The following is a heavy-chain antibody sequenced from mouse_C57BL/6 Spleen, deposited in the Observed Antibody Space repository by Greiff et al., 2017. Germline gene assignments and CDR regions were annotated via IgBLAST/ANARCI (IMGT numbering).Heavy chain of an antibody. V-gene: IGHV6-6*01. Sequence: EVKVEESGGGLVQPGGSMKLSCAASGFTFSDAWMDWVRQSPEKGLEWVAEIRNKANNHATYYAESVKGRFTISRDDSKSSVYLQMNSLRAEDTGIYYCTSRRLPHYYAMDYWGQGTSVTVSS. CDR1: GFTFSDAW. D-gene: IGHD3-2*02. J-gene: IGHJ4*01. CDR3: TSRRLPHYYAMDY. CDR2: IRNKANNHAT.